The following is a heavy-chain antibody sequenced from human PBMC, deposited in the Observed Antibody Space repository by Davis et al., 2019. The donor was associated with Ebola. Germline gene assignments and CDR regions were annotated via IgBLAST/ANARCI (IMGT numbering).Heavy chain of an antibody. Sequence: PGGSLRLSCAASGFTFSSYAMSWVRQAPGKGLEWVSAISGSGGSTYYADSVKGRFTISRDNSKNTLYLQMNSLRAEDTAVYYCAKGGGNWNYYYYYGMDVWGQGTTVTVSS. CDR3: AKGGGNWNYYYYYGMDV. CDR2: ISGSGGST. D-gene: IGHD1-20*01. V-gene: IGHV3-23*01. CDR1: GFTFSSYA. J-gene: IGHJ6*02.